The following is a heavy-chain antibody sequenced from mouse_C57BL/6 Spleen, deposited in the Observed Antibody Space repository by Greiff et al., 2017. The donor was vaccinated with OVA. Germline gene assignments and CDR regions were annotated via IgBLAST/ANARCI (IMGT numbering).Heavy chain of an antibody. D-gene: IGHD2-1*01. J-gene: IGHJ4*01. Sequence: EVKLVESGGGLVQPGGSLSLSCAASGFTFTDYYMSWVRQPPGKALEWLGFIRNKANGYTTEYSASVKGRFTISRDNSQSILYLQMNALRAEDSATYYCARSPYGNYEEDYWGQGTSVTVSS. CDR3: ARSPYGNYEEDY. CDR2: IRNKANGYTT. V-gene: IGHV7-3*01. CDR1: GFTFTDYY.